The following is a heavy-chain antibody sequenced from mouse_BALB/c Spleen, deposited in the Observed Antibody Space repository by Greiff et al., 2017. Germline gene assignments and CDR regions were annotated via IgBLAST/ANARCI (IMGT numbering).Heavy chain of an antibody. Sequence: EVQVVESGGGLVQPGGSRKLSCAASGFTFSSFGMHWVRQAPEKGLEWVAYISSGSSTIYYADTVKGRFTISRDNPKNTLCLQMTSLRSEDTAMYYCARSDGYYAMDYWGQGTSVTVSS. V-gene: IGHV5-17*02. CDR3: ARSDGYYAMDY. CDR2: ISSGSSTI. CDR1: GFTFSSFG. D-gene: IGHD2-3*01. J-gene: IGHJ4*01.